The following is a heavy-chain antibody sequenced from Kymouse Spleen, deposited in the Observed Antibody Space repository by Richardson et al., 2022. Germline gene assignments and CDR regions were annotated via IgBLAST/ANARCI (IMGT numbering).Heavy chain of an antibody. J-gene: IGHJ5*02. Sequence: QVQLQQWGAGLLKPSETLSLTCAVYGGSFSGYYWSWIRQPPGKGLEWIGEINHSGSTNYNPSLKSRVTISVDTSKNQFSLKLSSVTAADTAVYYCAGYGSGSPNWFDPWGQGTLVTVSS. D-gene: IGHD3-10*01. CDR2: INHSGST. CDR1: GGSFSGYY. V-gene: IGHV4-34*01. CDR3: AGYGSGSPNWFDP.